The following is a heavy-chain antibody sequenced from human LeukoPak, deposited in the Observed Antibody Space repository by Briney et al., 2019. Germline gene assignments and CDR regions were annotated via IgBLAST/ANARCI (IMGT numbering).Heavy chain of an antibody. J-gene: IGHJ4*02. D-gene: IGHD3-10*01. CDR3: ASVLLWFGESYYFDY. CDR1: GGSISSSSYY. CDR2: IYYSGST. Sequence: PSETLSLTCTVSGGSISSSSYYWGWIRQPPGKGLEWIGSIYYSGSTYYNPSLKSRVTISVDTSKNQFSLKLSSVTAADTAVYYCASVLLWFGESYYFDYWGQGTLVTVSS. V-gene: IGHV4-39*07.